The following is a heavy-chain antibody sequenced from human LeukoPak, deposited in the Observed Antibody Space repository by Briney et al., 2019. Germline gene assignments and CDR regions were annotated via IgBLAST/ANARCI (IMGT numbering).Heavy chain of an antibody. D-gene: IGHD2/OR15-2a*01. CDR3: ARDSRTKYYHSNTLGY. CDR1: GYSFTSNY. CDR2: INPNSGGT. J-gene: IGHJ4*02. Sequence: GASVKVSCKASGYSFTSNYMHWVRQAPGQGLERMGWINPNSGGTNYAQKFQGWVTMTRDTSISTAYMELSRLRSDDTAVYYCARDSRTKYYHSNTLGYWGQGTLVTVSS. V-gene: IGHV1-2*04.